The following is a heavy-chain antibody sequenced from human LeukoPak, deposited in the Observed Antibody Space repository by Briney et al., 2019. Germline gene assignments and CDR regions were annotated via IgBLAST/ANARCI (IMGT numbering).Heavy chain of an antibody. CDR3: ARRVYCISTSCYHYYYYMDV. CDR1: GYTFTGYY. J-gene: IGHJ6*03. V-gene: IGHV1-46*03. CDR2: INPSDGTT. D-gene: IGHD2-2*01. Sequence: ASVKVSCKASGYTFTGYYMHWVRQAPGQGLEWMGIINPSDGTTTYAQKFQGRVTMTRDTSTSTVYMVLSSLRSEDTAVYYCARRVYCISTSCYHYYYYMDVWGKGTTVTVSS.